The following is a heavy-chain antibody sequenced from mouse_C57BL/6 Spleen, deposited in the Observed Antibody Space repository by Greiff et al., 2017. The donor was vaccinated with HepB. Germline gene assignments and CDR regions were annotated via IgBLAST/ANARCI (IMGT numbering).Heavy chain of an antibody. CDR1: GYTFTDYE. CDR3: TYGSSYGFAY. V-gene: IGHV1-15*01. CDR2: IDPETGGT. D-gene: IGHD1-1*01. J-gene: IGHJ3*01. Sequence: VQLQQSGAELVRPGASVTLSCKASGYTFTDYEMHWVKQTPVHGLEWIGAIDPETGGTAYNQKFKGKAILTADKSPRTAYMELRSLTSEDSAVYYCTYGSSYGFAYWGQGTLVTVSA.